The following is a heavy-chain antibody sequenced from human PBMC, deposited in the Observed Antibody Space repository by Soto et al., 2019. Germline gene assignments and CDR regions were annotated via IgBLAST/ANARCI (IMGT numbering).Heavy chain of an antibody. CDR2: IYYSGSI. J-gene: IGHJ5*02. D-gene: IGHD4-17*01. CDR3: ASGHDYGDYNWFDP. V-gene: IGHV4-31*03. CDR1: GGSISSGGYY. Sequence: QVQLQESGPGLVKPSQTLSLTCTVSGGSISSGGYYWSWIRQHPGKGLEWIGHIYYSGSIYYNPSLKIRVTISVDTSKNQFSLKLTSVTAADTAVYYCASGHDYGDYNWFDPWGQGTLVTVSS.